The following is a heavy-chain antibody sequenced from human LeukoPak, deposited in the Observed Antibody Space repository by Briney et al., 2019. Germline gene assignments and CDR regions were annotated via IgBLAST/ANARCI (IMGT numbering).Heavy chain of an antibody. CDR1: GFTFSSYA. CDR3: ARVTVSFSGSYDV. CDR2: ISSNGGST. Sequence: GGSLRLSCAASGFTFSSYAMHWVRQAPGKGLEYVSAISSNGGSTYYANSVKGRFTISRDNSKNTLYLQMGSLRAEDMAVYYCARVTVSFSGSYDVWGQGTLVTVS. V-gene: IGHV3-64*01. D-gene: IGHD1-26*01. J-gene: IGHJ4*02.